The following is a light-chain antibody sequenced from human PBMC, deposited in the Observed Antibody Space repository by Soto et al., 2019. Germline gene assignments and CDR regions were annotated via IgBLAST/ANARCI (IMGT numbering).Light chain of an antibody. Sequence: VLTQPPSVSAAPGQKVTISCSGSSSNIGGNSVHWYQQKAGQAPVLVVYDDSDRPSGIPERFSGSNSGNTATLTISRVEAGDEADYYCQVWDVSTVHYVFGTGTKVTVL. J-gene: IGLJ1*01. CDR3: QVWDVSTVHYV. V-gene: IGLV3-21*02. CDR1: SSNIGGNS. CDR2: DDS.